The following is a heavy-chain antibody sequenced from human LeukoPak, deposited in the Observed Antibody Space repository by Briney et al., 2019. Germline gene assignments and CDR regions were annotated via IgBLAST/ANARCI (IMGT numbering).Heavy chain of an antibody. D-gene: IGHD3-22*01. V-gene: IGHV4-39*01. CDR1: GGSISSSSYY. J-gene: IGHJ6*02. CDR2: IYYSGST. Sequence: SETLSLTCTVSGGSISSSSYYWGWIRQPPGKGLEWIGSIYYSGSTYYNPSLKSRVTISADTSKNQFFLKVSSVTAADTAVYYCARHASDSSGFYNYYGMDVWGQGTTVTVSS. CDR3: ARHASDSSGFYNYYGMDV.